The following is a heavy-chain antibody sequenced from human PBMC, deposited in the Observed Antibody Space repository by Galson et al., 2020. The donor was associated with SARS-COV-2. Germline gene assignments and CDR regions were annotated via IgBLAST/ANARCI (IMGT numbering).Heavy chain of an antibody. D-gene: IGHD6-19*01. CDR3: ARERGGWYPFDP. J-gene: IGHJ5*02. CDR1: GYTFTSYA. CDR2: INAGTGDT. Sequence: ASVKVSCKASGYTFTSYAMHWVRQDPGQRLGWMGWINAGTGDTKYSQKFQGRVTITRDTSASTVSMELSGLRSEDTAVYFCARERGGWYPFDPWGQGTLVTVSS. V-gene: IGHV1-3*01.